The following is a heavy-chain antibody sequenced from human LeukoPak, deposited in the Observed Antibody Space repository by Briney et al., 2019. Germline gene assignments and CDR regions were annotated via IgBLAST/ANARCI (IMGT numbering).Heavy chain of an antibody. J-gene: IGHJ4*02. CDR3: ARDLVPGTCGYPHFDY. D-gene: IGHD3-22*01. CDR2: IYYSGNT. V-gene: IGHV4-30-4*01. Sequence: SETLSLTCSVSGGSISNGDYYWSWIRQPPGKGLEWIGYIYYSGNTYYNPSLKSRVAISVDLSKNQFSLRLSSVTAADTAVYYCARDLVPGTCGYPHFDYWGQGTLVTVSS. CDR1: GGSISNGDYY.